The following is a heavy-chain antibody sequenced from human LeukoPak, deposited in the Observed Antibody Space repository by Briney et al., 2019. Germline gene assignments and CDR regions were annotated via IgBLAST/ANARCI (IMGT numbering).Heavy chain of an antibody. CDR1: GGSIGSYY. CDR3: ARLAYYYDRSGPSDWYFDF. Sequence: SETLSLTCTVSGGSIGSYYWSWIRQPPGKGLEWIGYINYSGSITYNPSLKSRVTISLDMSKNQFSLKLNSVTAADTAVYYCARLAYYYDRSGPSDWYFDFWGRGTLATVSS. V-gene: IGHV4-59*01. J-gene: IGHJ2*01. CDR2: INYSGSI. D-gene: IGHD3-22*01.